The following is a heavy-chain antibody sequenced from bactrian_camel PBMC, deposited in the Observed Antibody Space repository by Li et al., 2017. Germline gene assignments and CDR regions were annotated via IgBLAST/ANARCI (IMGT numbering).Heavy chain of an antibody. V-gene: IGHV3S63*01. CDR2: LNTDDGNT. D-gene: IGHD3*01. CDR3: AAERRYGDFCDDGDTL. CDR1: RSINRYC. Sequence: HVQLVESGGGSVQAGESLKLSCAASRSINRYCMGWFRQSPGNEREGVARLNTDDGNTYYVDSVKGRFTISQDGAKNSVTLQMNNLTPDDTARYYCAAERRYGDFCDDGDTLRGQGTQVTVS. J-gene: IGHJ4*01.